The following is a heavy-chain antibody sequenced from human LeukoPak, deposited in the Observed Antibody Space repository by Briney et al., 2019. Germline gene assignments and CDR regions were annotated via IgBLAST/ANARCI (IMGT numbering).Heavy chain of an antibody. J-gene: IGHJ5*02. Sequence: SETLSLTCTVSGGSISNYYWSWIRQPPGKGLEWIGYIYYSGSTNYNPSLKSRVTISVDTSKNQFPLKLSSVTAADTAVYYCARVDYGSGSYRFDPWGQGTLVTVSS. CDR3: ARVDYGSGSYRFDP. CDR2: IYYSGST. CDR1: GGSISNYY. V-gene: IGHV4-59*01. D-gene: IGHD3-10*01.